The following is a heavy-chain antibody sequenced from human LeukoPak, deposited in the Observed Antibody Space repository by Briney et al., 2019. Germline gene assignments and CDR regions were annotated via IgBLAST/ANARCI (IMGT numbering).Heavy chain of an antibody. J-gene: IGHJ4*02. CDR1: GLTFSNYW. CDR2: IKRDGGEK. CDR3: ASLFTYYYDNSGYYLDY. Sequence: GGSLRLSCAASGLTFSNYWMSWVRQGPGKGLEWMANIKRDGGEKYYVDSVKGRFTISRDNAKNSLYLQMNSLRAEDTAVYYCASLFTYYYDNSGYYLDYWGQGTLVTVSS. V-gene: IGHV3-7*01. D-gene: IGHD3-22*01.